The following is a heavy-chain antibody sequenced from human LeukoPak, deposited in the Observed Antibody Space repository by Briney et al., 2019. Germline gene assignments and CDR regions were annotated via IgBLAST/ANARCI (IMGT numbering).Heavy chain of an antibody. CDR2: IYYSGST. Sequence: PSETLSLTCTVSGGSISSYYWSWIRQPPGKGLEWIGYIYYSGSTNYNPSLKSRVTISVDTSKNQFSLKLSSVTAADTAVYYCAREGHQDTHSSSWYGAFDIWGQGTMVTVSS. CDR3: AREGHQDTHSSSWYGAFDI. D-gene: IGHD6-13*01. CDR1: GGSISSYY. J-gene: IGHJ3*02. V-gene: IGHV4-59*01.